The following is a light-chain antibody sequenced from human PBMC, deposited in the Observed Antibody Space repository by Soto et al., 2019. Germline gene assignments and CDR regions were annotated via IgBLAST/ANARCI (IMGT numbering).Light chain of an antibody. CDR3: CSYAGSYTLV. V-gene: IGLV2-11*01. Sequence: QSALTQPRSVSGSPGQSVTISCTGTSSDVGGYNYVSWYQQHPGQAPRLMIYDVTKRPSGVPDRFSGSKSGNTASLTISGLQAEDEAEYYCCSYAGSYTLVLGGGTKLTVL. CDR1: SSDVGGYNY. J-gene: IGLJ2*01. CDR2: DVT.